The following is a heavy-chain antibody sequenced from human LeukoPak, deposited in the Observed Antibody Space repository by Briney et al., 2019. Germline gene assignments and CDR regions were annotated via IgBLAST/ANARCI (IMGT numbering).Heavy chain of an antibody. V-gene: IGHV1-69*05. CDR3: ARATTTDYYFHY. CDR2: IIPIFGTA. J-gene: IGHJ4*02. Sequence: GSSVKVSCKASGGTFSSYAISWVRQAPGQGLEWMGRIIPIFGTANYAQKFQGRVTMTRDTSTSTIYMELSSLRYEDTAVYYCARATTTDYYFHYWGQGTLVTVSS. D-gene: IGHD1-26*01. CDR1: GGTFSSYA.